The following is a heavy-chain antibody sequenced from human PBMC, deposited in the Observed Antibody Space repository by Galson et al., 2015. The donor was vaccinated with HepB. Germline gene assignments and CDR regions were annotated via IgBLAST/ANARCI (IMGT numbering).Heavy chain of an antibody. D-gene: IGHD6-13*01. Sequence: QSGAEVKKPGESLKISCKGSGYSFTSYWIGWVRQMPGKGLEWMGILYPGDSDTRFSPSFQGQVTISADKSISTAYLQWSSLKASDTAMYYCARVRRRYSLAVPPYNWFDPWGQGTTVTVSS. J-gene: IGHJ5*01. CDR1: GYSFTSYW. CDR2: LYPGDSDT. V-gene: IGHV5-51*03. CDR3: ARVRRRYSLAVPPYNWFDP.